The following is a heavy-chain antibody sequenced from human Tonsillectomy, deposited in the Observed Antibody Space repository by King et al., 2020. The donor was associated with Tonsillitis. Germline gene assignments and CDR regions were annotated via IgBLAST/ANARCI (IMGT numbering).Heavy chain of an antibody. CDR2: IYYSGST. V-gene: IGHV4-39*01. Sequence: QLQESGPGLVKPSETLSLTCTVSGGSISSSSYYWAWIRQPPGKGLEGIGSIYYSGSTYYNPSLKSRVTISVDTSKNQFSLKLSYVTAADTAVYYCARLWDDYALDYWGQGTLVTVSS. D-gene: IGHD4-17*01. J-gene: IGHJ4*02. CDR1: GGSISSSSYY. CDR3: ARLWDDYALDY.